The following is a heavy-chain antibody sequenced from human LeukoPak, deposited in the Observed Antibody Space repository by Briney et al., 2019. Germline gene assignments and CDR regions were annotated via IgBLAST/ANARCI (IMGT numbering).Heavy chain of an antibody. CDR3: ARAVGYYYGMDV. CDR2: IYQTGDT. CDR1: DGSISNYY. V-gene: IGHV4-4*08. J-gene: IGHJ6*02. Sequence: SETLSLTCTVSDGSISNYYWSWIRQPPGKGLEYIGYIYQTGDTNSNPSLKSRVTISLDTSKNQISLKMRSVTAADTAVYYCARAVGYYYGMDVWGQGTTVTVSS.